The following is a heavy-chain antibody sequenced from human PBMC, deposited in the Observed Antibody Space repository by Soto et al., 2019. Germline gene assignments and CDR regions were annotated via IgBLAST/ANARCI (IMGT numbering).Heavy chain of an antibody. V-gene: IGHV4-61*01. D-gene: IGHD6-13*01. CDR3: ASGSSVSAYIDS. CDR2: IYNSGST. Sequence: QVQLQESGPGLVKPSETLSLTCTVSGGSVSSGNQYWSWIRQPPGKGLEWIGYIYNSGSTDYNPSIKSRVAISVDTSKNQFSLNLSSVTAADTAMYLCASGSSVSAYIDSWGQGTLVTVSS. J-gene: IGHJ4*02. CDR1: GGSVSSGNQY.